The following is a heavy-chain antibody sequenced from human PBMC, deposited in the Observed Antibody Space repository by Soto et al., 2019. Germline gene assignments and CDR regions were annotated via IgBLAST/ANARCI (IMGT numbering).Heavy chain of an antibody. V-gene: IGHV4-59*08. Sequence: SETLSLTCTVSGGSISNSYWSWIRQSPGKGLEWIGYIYSSGSTNYNPSLKSRVTISVDTSKNQFSLKLSSLIAADAAVYYCARTSLTIFGPSNDYYGMGVWGLGTTVTVSS. J-gene: IGHJ6*02. CDR2: IYSSGST. CDR1: GGSISNSY. D-gene: IGHD3-3*01. CDR3: ARTSLTIFGPSNDYYGMGV.